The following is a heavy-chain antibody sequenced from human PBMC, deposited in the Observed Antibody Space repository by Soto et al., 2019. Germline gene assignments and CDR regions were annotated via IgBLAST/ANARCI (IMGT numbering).Heavy chain of an antibody. D-gene: IGHD3-10*01. V-gene: IGHV4-30-4*01. CDR3: AKPITMVRGVISVY. Sequence: SETLSLTCTVSGGSISSGDYYWSWIRQPPGKGLEWIGYIYYSGSTYYNPSLKSRVTISVDTSKNQFSLKLSFVTAADTAVYYCAKPITMVRGVISVYWGQGTLVTVSS. J-gene: IGHJ4*02. CDR1: GGSISSGDYY. CDR2: IYYSGST.